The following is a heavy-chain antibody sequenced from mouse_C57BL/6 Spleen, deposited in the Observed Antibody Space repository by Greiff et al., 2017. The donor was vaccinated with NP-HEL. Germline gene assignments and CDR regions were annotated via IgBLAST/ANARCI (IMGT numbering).Heavy chain of an antibody. CDR2: IHPNSGST. D-gene: IGHD2-12*01. CDR3: ARDSRYAMDY. Sequence: QVQLKQPGAELVKPGASVKLSCKASGYTFTGYWMHWVKQRPGQGLEWIGMIHPNSGSTNYNEKFKSKATLTVDKSSSTAYMQLSSLTSEDSAVYYCARDSRYAMDYWGQGTSVTVSS. V-gene: IGHV1-64*01. J-gene: IGHJ4*01. CDR1: GYTFTGYW.